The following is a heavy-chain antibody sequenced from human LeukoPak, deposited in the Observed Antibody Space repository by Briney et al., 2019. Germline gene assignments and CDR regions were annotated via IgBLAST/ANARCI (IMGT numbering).Heavy chain of an antibody. J-gene: IGHJ6*02. V-gene: IGHV1-18*01. CDR2: NSCYNGKT. Sequence: PGASLKVSCNGSGYALNTNALTLVRPAPGQGTGWAGWNSCYNGKTNYAQKFQGRVTITTDTSPRTAHMELRSLRSDDTAVYYCGRGRDILTPPYGLDVWGQGTTVIVSS. CDR3: GRGRDILTPPYGLDV. CDR1: GYALNTNA. D-gene: IGHD3-9*01.